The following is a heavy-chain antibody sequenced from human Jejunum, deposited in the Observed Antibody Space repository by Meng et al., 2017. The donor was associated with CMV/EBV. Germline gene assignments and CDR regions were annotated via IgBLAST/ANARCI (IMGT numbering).Heavy chain of an antibody. J-gene: IGHJ4*02. CDR3: VRGNYGFDY. CDR1: GYTFGAYY. Sequence: LSLPCAASGYTFGAYYLAWVRQAPGKGLEWVSYITGSGNTIYYADSVKGRFTISRDNAKSSLYLEINSLRAEDTAVYYCVRGNYGFDYWGQGTLVTVSS. V-gene: IGHV3-11*01. CDR2: ITGSGNTI. D-gene: IGHD4-17*01.